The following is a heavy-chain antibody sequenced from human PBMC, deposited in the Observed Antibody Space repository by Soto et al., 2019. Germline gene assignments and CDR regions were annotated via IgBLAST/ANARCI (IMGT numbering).Heavy chain of an antibody. CDR1: GGTFSSYA. Sequence: GASVKVSCKASGGTFSSYAISWVRQAPGQGLEWMGGIIPIFGTANYAQKFQGRVTITADESTSTAYMELSSLRSEDTAVYYCARGVVQAANPLDYYYGMDVWGQGTTVTGSS. CDR2: IIPIFGTA. D-gene: IGHD2-2*01. CDR3: ARGVVQAANPLDYYYGMDV. J-gene: IGHJ6*02. V-gene: IGHV1-69*13.